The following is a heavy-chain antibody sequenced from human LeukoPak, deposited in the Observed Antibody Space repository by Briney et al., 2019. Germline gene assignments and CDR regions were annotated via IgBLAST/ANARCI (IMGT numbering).Heavy chain of an antibody. CDR2: IKDDGSDK. Sequence: GGSLRLSCAVSGLTYSRYWMSWVRQAPGKGLEWVATIKDDGSDKYYVDSVKGRITISRDNAKNSLYLQMNSLRLEDTAVYYCASFDASWGQGSLVTVSS. J-gene: IGHJ5*02. CDR1: GLTYSRYW. D-gene: IGHD3-9*01. CDR3: ASFDAS. V-gene: IGHV3-7*01.